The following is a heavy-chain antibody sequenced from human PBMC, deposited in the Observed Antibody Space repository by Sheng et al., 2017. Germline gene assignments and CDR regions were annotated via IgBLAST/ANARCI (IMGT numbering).Heavy chain of an antibody. CDR3: ASRSQVRIAVAGFHFDY. V-gene: IGHV4-34*01. D-gene: IGHD6-19*01. CDR1: GGSFSGYY. CDR2: VNHSGST. J-gene: IGHJ4*02. Sequence: QVQLQQWGAGLLKPSETLSLTCAVYGGSFSGYYWSWIRQPPREGAWSGLGKVNHSGSTNYNPSLKSRVTISVDTSKNQFSLKLSSVTAADTAVYYCASRSQVRIAVAGFHFDYWGQGTLVTVSS.